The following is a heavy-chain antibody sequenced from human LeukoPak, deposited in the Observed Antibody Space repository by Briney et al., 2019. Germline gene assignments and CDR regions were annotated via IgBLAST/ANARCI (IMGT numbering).Heavy chain of an antibody. V-gene: IGHV1-2*02. Sequence: ASVKVSCKTSGYTFTGYYIHWVRQAPGQGLECMGWINPSSGGTHYAQNFQGRVTMTRDTSVSTAYMEVSRLRSDDTAVYYCARSILVVPAANGAFDYWGQGTLVTVSS. J-gene: IGHJ4*02. D-gene: IGHD2-2*01. CDR2: INPSSGGT. CDR3: ARSILVVPAANGAFDY. CDR1: GYTFTGYY.